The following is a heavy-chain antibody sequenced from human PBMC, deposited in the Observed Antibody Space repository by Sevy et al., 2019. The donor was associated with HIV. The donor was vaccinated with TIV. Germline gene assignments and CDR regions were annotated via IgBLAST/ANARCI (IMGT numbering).Heavy chain of an antibody. D-gene: IGHD5-12*01. Sequence: SETLSLTCAVSSYSVGSDNYWGWIRQSPGKGLEWIGIIYRSGTTYYNPSIKSRVTISVDTSKNQFSLKLSSVTASDTAVYFCAGALGMATFGQIRFDSWGQGTLVTVSS. CDR2: IYRSGTT. CDR1: SYSVGSDNY. J-gene: IGHJ5*01. CDR3: AGALGMATFGQIRFDS. V-gene: IGHV4-38-2*01.